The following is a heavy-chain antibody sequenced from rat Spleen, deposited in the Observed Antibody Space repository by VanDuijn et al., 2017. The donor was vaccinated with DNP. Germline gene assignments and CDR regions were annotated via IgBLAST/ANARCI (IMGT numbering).Heavy chain of an antibody. J-gene: IGHJ2*01. CDR1: GFTFSDYY. CDR3: ARGNYPGINTFDY. V-gene: IGHV5-22*01. D-gene: IGHD1-4*01. CDR2: ISYDGGNT. Sequence: EVQLVESGGGLVQPGRSLKLSCAASGFTFSDYYMAWVRQAPTKGLEWVAYISYDGGNTDYGDSVKGRFTISRENAKSTLYLQMNSLRSEDMATYYCARGNYPGINTFDYWGQGVMVTVSS.